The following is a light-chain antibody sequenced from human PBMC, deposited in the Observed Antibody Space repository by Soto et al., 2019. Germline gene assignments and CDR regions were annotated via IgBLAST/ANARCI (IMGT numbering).Light chain of an antibody. CDR2: EGS. V-gene: IGLV2-23*03. J-gene: IGLJ2*01. Sequence: QSVLTQPASVSGSPGQSITISCTGTSSDVGSYNLVSWYQQHPGKAPKLMIYEGSKRHSGVSNRFSGSKSGNTASLTISGLQAEDEADYYCCSYAGSSTFEVFGGGTKLTVL. CDR1: SSDVGSYNL. CDR3: CSYAGSSTFEV.